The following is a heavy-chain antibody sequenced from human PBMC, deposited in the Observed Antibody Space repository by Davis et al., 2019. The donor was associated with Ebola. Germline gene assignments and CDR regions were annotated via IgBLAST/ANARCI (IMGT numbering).Heavy chain of an antibody. D-gene: IGHD3-10*01. Sequence: PSETLSLTCTVSGGSISSGGYYWSWIRQHPGKGLEWIGYIYYSGSTNYNPSLKSRVTMSVDTSKNQFSLKLSSVTAADTAVYYCAREWFDNWFDPWGQGTLVTVSS. J-gene: IGHJ5*02. CDR3: AREWFDNWFDP. CDR2: IYYSGST. CDR1: GGSISSGGYY. V-gene: IGHV4-61*08.